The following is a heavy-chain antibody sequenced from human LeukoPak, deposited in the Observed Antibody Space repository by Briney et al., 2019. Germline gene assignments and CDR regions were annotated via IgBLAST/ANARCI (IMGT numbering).Heavy chain of an antibody. CDR2: INYRGTT. Sequence: PESLSLTRTVSLGSIVSYVWTWMRQPPGRGVEGMGYINYRGTTIYNPSLKSPVTVSLDTSPNHFSLKLDSVTAADTAVYYCVRRLGRYSQLPHPFIDVWGKGTTVTVSS. J-gene: IGHJ6*03. CDR1: LGSIVSYV. V-gene: IGHV4-59*08. CDR3: VRRLGRYSQLPHPFIDV. D-gene: IGHD4-11*01.